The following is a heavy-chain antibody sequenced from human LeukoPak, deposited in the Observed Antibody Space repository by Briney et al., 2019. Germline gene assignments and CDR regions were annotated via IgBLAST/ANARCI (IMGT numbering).Heavy chain of an antibody. Sequence: PGGSLRLSCAASGFIFSRYDMNWVRQAPGKGLEWVSFISSSGSYRYYAESVKGRFTISRDNAKNSLYLQMNSLRVEDTAVYYCASRIVGTPDYFDYWGQGTLVTVSS. V-gene: IGHV3-21*01. CDR2: ISSSGSYR. CDR1: GFIFSRYD. J-gene: IGHJ4*02. D-gene: IGHD1-26*01. CDR3: ASRIVGTPDYFDY.